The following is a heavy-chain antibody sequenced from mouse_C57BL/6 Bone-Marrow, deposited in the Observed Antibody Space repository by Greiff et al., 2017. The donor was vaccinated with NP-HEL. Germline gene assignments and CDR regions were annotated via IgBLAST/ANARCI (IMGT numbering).Heavy chain of an antibody. CDR2: FHPYNDDT. J-gene: IGHJ4*01. CDR1: GYTFTTYP. CDR3: ARGIYYYGSSYEAGAMDY. V-gene: IGHV1-47*01. D-gene: IGHD1-1*01. Sequence: VKLMESGAELVKPGASVKMSCKASGYTFTTYPIEWMKQNHGKSLEWIGNFHPYNDDTKYNEKFKGKATLTVEKSSSTVYLELSRLTSDDSAVYYCARGIYYYGSSYEAGAMDYWGQGTSVTVSS.